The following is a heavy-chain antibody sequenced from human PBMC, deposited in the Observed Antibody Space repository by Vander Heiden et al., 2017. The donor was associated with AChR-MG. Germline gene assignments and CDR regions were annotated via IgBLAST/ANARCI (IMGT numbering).Heavy chain of an antibody. Sequence: QVQLVQSGAAVKNPGASAKFSCTASAYPFPSDAMHWVRQAPGQRLEGMGGINAGNGNTKYSQKFQGRVTITRETSASTADMELSSMRSEETAVYYCARDLWGGTTAAGGYKHWGHGTLVTVSS. V-gene: IGHV1-3*01. CDR1: AYPFPSDA. J-gene: IGHJ1*01. CDR3: ARDLWGGTTAAGGYKH. CDR2: INAGNGNT. D-gene: IGHD3-16*01.